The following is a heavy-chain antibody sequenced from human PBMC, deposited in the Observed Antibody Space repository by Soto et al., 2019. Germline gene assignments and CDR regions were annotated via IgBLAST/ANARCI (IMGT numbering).Heavy chain of an antibody. Sequence: RPLRLACSASGCHSIDAWMSWVPQAAGKGLQWIGLIRSNAGCGTGDLAAPVRGRFSISRDDSTDTLCLQLNSLQLDDTAVYFCSTALRRESALGAYWGQGTLVTVYS. CDR2: IRSNAGCGTG. J-gene: IGHJ4*02. V-gene: IGHV3-15*01. D-gene: IGHD3-16*01. CDR3: STALRRESALGAY. CDR1: GCHSIDAW.